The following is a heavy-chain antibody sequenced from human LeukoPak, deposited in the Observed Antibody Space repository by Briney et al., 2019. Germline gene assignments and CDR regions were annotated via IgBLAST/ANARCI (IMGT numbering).Heavy chain of an antibody. Sequence: ASVKVSCKTSGFTFSSSAVQWVRQARGQRLEWIGWIVVGSGNTNYAQKFQERVTITRDMSTSTAYMELSSLRSEDTAVYYCAADPSYSSGYRYYFDYWGQGTLVTVSS. D-gene: IGHD3-22*01. CDR3: AADPSYSSGYRYYFDY. CDR1: GFTFSSSA. J-gene: IGHJ4*02. CDR2: IVVGSGNT. V-gene: IGHV1-58*01.